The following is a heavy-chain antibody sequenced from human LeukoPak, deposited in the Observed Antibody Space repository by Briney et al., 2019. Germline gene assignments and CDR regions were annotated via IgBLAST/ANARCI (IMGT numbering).Heavy chain of an antibody. D-gene: IGHD6-19*01. Sequence: SGPTLVKPTQTLTLTCTFSGFSLSTSGVGVGWIRQPPGKALEWLALIYWDDDKRYSPSLKSRLTITKDTSKNQVVLTVTNMDPMDTAKYYCAHKGAVSGHFDYWGQGTLVTVSS. CDR3: AHKGAVSGHFDY. J-gene: IGHJ4*02. CDR1: GFSLSTSGVG. V-gene: IGHV2-5*02. CDR2: IYWDDDK.